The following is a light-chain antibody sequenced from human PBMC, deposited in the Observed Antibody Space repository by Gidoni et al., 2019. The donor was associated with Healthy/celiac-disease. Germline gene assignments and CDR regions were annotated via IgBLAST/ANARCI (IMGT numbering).Light chain of an antibody. CDR3: QQYYSTPRT. Sequence: DIVMTQSPDSLAVSLGERATINCKSSQSVLYSSNNKNYLAWYQQKPGQHPKRLIYWSSTRESWVTDRFRGSGSGTDFTLTISSLQAEDVAVYYCQQYYSTPRTFGQGTKLEIK. CDR2: WSS. V-gene: IGKV4-1*01. J-gene: IGKJ2*01. CDR1: QSVLYSSNNKNY.